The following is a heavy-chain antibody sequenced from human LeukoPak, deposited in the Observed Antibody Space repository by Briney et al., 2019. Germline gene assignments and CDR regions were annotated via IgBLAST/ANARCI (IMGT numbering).Heavy chain of an antibody. V-gene: IGHV5-51*01. Sequence: GESLKISCKGSGYSFTSYWIGWVRQMPGKGLEWMGIIYPGDSDTRYSPSFQGQVTISADKSISTAYLQWSSLKASDTAMYYCARHKGRSSSSPLDYYYYMDVWGKGTTVTVSS. CDR2: IYPGDSDT. CDR1: GYSFTSYW. J-gene: IGHJ6*03. D-gene: IGHD6-6*01. CDR3: ARHKGRSSSSPLDYYYYMDV.